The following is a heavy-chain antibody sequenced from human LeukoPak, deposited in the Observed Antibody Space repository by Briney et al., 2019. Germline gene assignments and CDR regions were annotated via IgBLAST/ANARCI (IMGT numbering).Heavy chain of an antibody. V-gene: IGHV3-11*01. J-gene: IGHJ4*02. CDR3: ARGWGSSWYYFDY. Sequence: GGSLRLSCAASGFTFSSHYMSWIRQAPGKGLEWVSYTSTSGDTKYYTDSVKGRFTISRDNAKNSLYLQMNSLRAEDTAVYYCARGWGSSWYYFDYWGQGTLVTVSS. CDR2: TSTSGDTK. D-gene: IGHD6-13*01. CDR1: GFTFSSHY.